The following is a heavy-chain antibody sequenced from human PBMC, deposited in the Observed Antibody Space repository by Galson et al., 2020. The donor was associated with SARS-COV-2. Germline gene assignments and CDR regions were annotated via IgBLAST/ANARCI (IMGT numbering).Heavy chain of an antibody. Sequence: GESLRLSCPPSGFTLSSYAINWVRQAPGNRLEWVSSISSSGAITYDADSVTGRFTIARDTSKNTPYLQMNSLRAEDTAVYYCAKMEGIAVAAAPPWGKGTLVTVPS. J-gene: IGHJ5*02. CDR3: AKMEGIAVAAAPP. CDR2: ISSSGAIT. CDR1: GFTLSSYA. D-gene: IGHD6-19*01. V-gene: IGHV3-23*01.